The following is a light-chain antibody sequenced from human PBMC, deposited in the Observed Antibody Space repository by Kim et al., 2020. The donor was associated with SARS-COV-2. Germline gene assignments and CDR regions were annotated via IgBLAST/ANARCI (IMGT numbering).Light chain of an antibody. J-gene: IGLJ3*02. CDR3: AAWDDSLNGWV. CDR2: SNK. CDR1: SSNIGSNS. Sequence: QSVLTQPPSASGTPGQRVTISCSGSSSNIGSNSVNWYQQLPGTAPKLLIYSNKHRPSGVPDRFSGSKSGTSASLAISELQSENEAHYYCAAWDDSLNGWVFGGGTKLTVL. V-gene: IGLV1-44*01.